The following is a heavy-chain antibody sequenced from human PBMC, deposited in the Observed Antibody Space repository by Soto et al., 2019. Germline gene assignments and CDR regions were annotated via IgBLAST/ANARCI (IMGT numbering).Heavy chain of an antibody. CDR2: INPSGGST. J-gene: IGHJ4*02. Sequence: ASVKVSCKASGYTFTSYYMHWVRQAPGQGLEWMGIINPSGGSTSYAQKFQGRVTMTRDTSTSTVYMELSGLRSENTAVYYCARDSAHVLLYEYSNCPDYWGQGTLVTVSS. CDR3: ARDSAHVLLYEYSNCPDY. V-gene: IGHV1-46*01. CDR1: GYTFTSYY. D-gene: IGHD4-4*01.